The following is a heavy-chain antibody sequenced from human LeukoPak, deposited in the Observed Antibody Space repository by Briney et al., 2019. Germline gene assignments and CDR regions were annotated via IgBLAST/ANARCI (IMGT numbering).Heavy chain of an antibody. Sequence: ASVKVSCKASGYTFTGYYMHWVRQAPRQGLEWMGWINPNSGGTNYAQRFQGRVTMTRDTSISTAYMELNNLRSDDTAMYYCAREIIVAPASYLDVWGKGTTVTVSS. D-gene: IGHD2-2*01. J-gene: IGHJ6*03. CDR1: GYTFTGYY. V-gene: IGHV1-2*02. CDR2: INPNSGGT. CDR3: AREIIVAPASYLDV.